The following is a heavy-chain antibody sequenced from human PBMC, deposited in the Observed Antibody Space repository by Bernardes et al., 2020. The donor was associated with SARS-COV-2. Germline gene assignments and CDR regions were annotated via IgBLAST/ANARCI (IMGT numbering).Heavy chain of an antibody. CDR1: GFTFSNYA. J-gene: IGHJ6*02. Sequence: GSLRLSCAASGFTFSNYAMSWVRQAPGKGLEWVSDISGPGRTYYADSVRGRFTISRDNSENTLYLEMNSLRVEDTAVYYCAKELAYGSSWRDYSYYFGMDVWGQGTTVTVSS. D-gene: IGHD6-13*01. CDR2: ISGPGRT. CDR3: AKELAYGSSWRDYSYYFGMDV. V-gene: IGHV3-23*01.